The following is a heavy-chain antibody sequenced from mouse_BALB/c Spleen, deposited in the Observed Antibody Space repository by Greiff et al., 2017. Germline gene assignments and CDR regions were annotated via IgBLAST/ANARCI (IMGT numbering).Heavy chain of an antibody. CDR1: GFTFSSYA. V-gene: IGHV5-9-3*01. CDR3: ARHLPDGYWDY. J-gene: IGHJ2*01. CDR2: ISSGGSYT. D-gene: IGHD2-3*01. Sequence: EVKLMESGGGLVKPGGSLKLSCAASGFTFSSYAMSWVRQTPEKRLEWVATISSGGSYTYYPDSVKGRFTISRDNAKNTLYLQMSSLRSEDTAMYYCARHLPDGYWDYWGQGTTLTVSS.